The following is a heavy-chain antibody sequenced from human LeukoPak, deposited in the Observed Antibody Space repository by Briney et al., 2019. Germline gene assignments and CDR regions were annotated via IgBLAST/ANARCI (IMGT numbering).Heavy chain of an antibody. J-gene: IGHJ6*02. CDR1: GGSLSSYY. CDR2: IYYSGST. CDR3: ARQYSSGYYYGMDV. Sequence: SETLSLTCTVSGGSLSSYYWSWIRQPPGKGLEWIGYIYYSGSTNYNPSLKSRVTISVDTSKDQFSLKLSSVTAADTAVYYCARQYSSGYYYGMDVWGQGTTVTVSS. V-gene: IGHV4-59*08. D-gene: IGHD6-19*01.